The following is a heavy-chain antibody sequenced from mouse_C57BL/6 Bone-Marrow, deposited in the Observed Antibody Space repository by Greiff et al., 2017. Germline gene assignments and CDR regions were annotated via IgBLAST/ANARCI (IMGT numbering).Heavy chain of an antibody. CDR3: LRGYFDV. CDR2: IYPRDGST. V-gene: IGHV1-85*01. D-gene: IGHD1-1*01. Sequence: VQLQQSGPELVKPGASVKLSCKASGYTFTSYDINWVKQRPGQGLEWIGWIYPRDGSTKYNEKFKGKATLTVDTSSSTAYMELHSLTSEDSAVYYSLRGYFDVWGTGTTVTVSS. CDR1: GYTFTSYD. J-gene: IGHJ1*03.